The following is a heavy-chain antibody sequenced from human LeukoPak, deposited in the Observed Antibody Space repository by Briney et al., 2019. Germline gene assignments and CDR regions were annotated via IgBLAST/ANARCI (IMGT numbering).Heavy chain of an antibody. D-gene: IGHD5-12*01. CDR3: VRDGGVSGYDLLDY. J-gene: IGHJ4*02. CDR1: GFTFSSYS. V-gene: IGHV3-21*01. Sequence: PGGSLRLSCADSGFTFSSYSMNWVRQAPGKGLEWVSSISSGSKYIYNADSVKGRFTISRDNAKNSLYLQMNSLRAEDTAVYYCVRDGGVSGYDLLDYWGQGTLVTVSS. CDR2: ISSGSKYI.